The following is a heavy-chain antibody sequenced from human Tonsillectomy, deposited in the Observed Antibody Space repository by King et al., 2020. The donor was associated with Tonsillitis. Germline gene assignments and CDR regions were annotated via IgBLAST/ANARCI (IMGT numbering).Heavy chain of an antibody. CDR3: ARLTDYDILTGYYFDY. D-gene: IGHD3-9*01. J-gene: IGHJ4*02. Sequence: LQLQESGPGLVKPSETLSLTCTVSGGSISSSSYYWGWIRQPPGKGLEWIGSIYYSGSTYYNPSLKSRVTISVDTSKKPFSLKLSTVSAADTAVYYCARLTDYDILTGYYFDYWGQGTLVTVSS. CDR2: IYYSGST. V-gene: IGHV4-39*01. CDR1: GGSISSSSYY.